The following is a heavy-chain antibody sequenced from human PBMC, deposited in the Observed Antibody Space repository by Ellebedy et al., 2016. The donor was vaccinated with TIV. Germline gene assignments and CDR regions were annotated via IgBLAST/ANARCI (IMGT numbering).Heavy chain of an antibody. Sequence: GESLKISCAASGFTFSTYGMHWVRQAPGKGLEWVAFISNEGSTRYNTDSVKGRFTISRDNSKNTLYLQMDSLRAEDTAVYYCAKDIDSGSYYLDASDVWGQGTKVTVSS. CDR1: GFTFSTYG. J-gene: IGHJ3*01. V-gene: IGHV3-30*18. CDR2: ISNEGSTR. D-gene: IGHD1-26*01. CDR3: AKDIDSGSYYLDASDV.